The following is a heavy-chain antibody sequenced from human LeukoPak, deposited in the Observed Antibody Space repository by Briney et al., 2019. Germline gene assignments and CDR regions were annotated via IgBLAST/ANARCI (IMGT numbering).Heavy chain of an antibody. V-gene: IGHV1-18*01. CDR2: INAYNGNT. CDR3: ARLKSQSVAAAGIPRYSYYYMDV. Sequence: ASVKVSCKASGYTFTNYGLSWVRQAPGQGPEWMGWINAYNGNTNYAQKLQGRVTMTTDTFTSTGNMELRSLRSDDTAVYYCARLKSQSVAAAGIPRYSYYYMDVWGRGTTVTVSS. J-gene: IGHJ6*03. D-gene: IGHD6-13*01. CDR1: GYTFTNYG.